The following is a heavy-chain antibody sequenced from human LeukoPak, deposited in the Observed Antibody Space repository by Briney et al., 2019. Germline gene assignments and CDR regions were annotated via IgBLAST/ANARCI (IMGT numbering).Heavy chain of an antibody. CDR2: IKQDGGEK. CDR3: ARDGTAAGLYFDL. Sequence: GGSLRLSCRVSGFIFSDYWMNWVRQAPGKGLEWVASIKQDGGEKSYVDSVKGRFTISRDNAKNSLYLQMSSLRAEDTAVYYCARDGTAAGLYFDLWGQGTPVTVSS. V-gene: IGHV3-7*01. J-gene: IGHJ4*01. D-gene: IGHD6-13*01. CDR1: GFIFSDYW.